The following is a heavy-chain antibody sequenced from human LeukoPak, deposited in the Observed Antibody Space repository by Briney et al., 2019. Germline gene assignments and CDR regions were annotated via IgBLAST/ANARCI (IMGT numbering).Heavy chain of an antibody. D-gene: IGHD6-19*01. CDR1: GFTFSSYS. V-gene: IGHV3-48*01. CDR3: ARDLAVAWVVDDY. Sequence: PGGPLRLSCAASGFTFSSYSMNWVRQAPGKGLEWVSYISSSSSTIYYADSVKGRFTISRDNAKNSLYLQMNSLRAEDTAVYYCARDLAVAWVVDDYWGQGTLVTVSS. J-gene: IGHJ4*02. CDR2: ISSSSSTI.